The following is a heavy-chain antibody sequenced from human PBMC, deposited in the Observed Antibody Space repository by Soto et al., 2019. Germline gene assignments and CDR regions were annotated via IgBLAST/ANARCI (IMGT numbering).Heavy chain of an antibody. CDR3: VRGQFSAFDC. CDR1: GDSVSRTSVA. V-gene: IGHV6-1*01. J-gene: IGHJ4*02. CDR2: TYYRSKWNS. Sequence: QVPLHQSGPGLVKPSQTLSLTCAISGDSVSRTSVAWNWIRQSPSRGLEWLGRTYYRSKWNSDYAVSVRGRITISPDTSKSQFSLLLNSVTLEDTAVYYCVRGQFSAFDCWGQGTLVTVSS.